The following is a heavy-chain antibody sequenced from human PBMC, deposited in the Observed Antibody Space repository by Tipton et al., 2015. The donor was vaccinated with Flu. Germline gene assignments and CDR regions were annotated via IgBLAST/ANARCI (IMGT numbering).Heavy chain of an antibody. J-gene: IGHJ4*02. CDR1: GGSIGSYY. Sequence: LSLTCTVSGGSIGSYYWNWVRQPPGKGLEWIGYIYNSEYTKYNPSLKSRVTISVDTSKKQFSLQLRSVTAADTAVYYCARDPSLGMPDYFDHWGQGTLVTASS. V-gene: IGHV4-59*12. CDR3: ARDPSLGMPDYFDH. CDR2: IYNSEYT. D-gene: IGHD2-2*01.